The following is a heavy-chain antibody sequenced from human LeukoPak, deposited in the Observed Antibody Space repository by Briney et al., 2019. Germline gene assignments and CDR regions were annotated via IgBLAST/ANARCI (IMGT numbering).Heavy chain of an antibody. D-gene: IGHD6-13*01. Sequence: RASVKVSCEASGYTFTTYDINWVRQATGQGLEWMGWMNPNSGNGGYAQKFQGRVTMTRNTSISTAYMELSSLRSEDTAVYYCARGPGPGYSSSWYRDYYYYGMDVWGQGTTVTVSS. J-gene: IGHJ6*02. CDR3: ARGPGPGYSSSWYRDYYYYGMDV. CDR1: GYTFTTYD. CDR2: MNPNSGNG. V-gene: IGHV1-8*02.